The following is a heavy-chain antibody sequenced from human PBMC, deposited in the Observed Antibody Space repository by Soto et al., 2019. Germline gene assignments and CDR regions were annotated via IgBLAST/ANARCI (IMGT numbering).Heavy chain of an antibody. CDR2: TYYRSKWYN. CDR3: ARDYDFWSGYYTAHAFEI. Sequence: SQTLSLTCAISGDSVSSNSAAWNWIRQSPSRGLEWLGRTYYRSKWYNDYAVSVKSRITINPDTSKNQFSLQLNSVTPEDTAVYYCARDYDFWSGYYTAHAFEIWGQGTMVTVSS. V-gene: IGHV6-1*01. CDR1: GDSVSSNSAA. J-gene: IGHJ3*02. D-gene: IGHD3-3*01.